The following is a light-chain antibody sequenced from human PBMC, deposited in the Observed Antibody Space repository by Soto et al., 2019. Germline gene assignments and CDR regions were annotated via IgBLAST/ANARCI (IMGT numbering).Light chain of an antibody. Sequence: DIQMTQSPSTLSASVGDRVIITCRASQSIGSWLAWYQQKPGKAPKLLIYKASSLESGVPLRFSGRGSGTEFTLPISGLQPDDCPTYYFQQYNSFPWTFGQWTKVEVK. CDR3: QQYNSFPWT. J-gene: IGKJ1*01. CDR1: QSIGSW. V-gene: IGKV1-5*03. CDR2: KAS.